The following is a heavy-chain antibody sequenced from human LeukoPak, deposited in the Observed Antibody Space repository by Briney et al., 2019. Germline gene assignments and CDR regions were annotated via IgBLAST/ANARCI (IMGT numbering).Heavy chain of an antibody. V-gene: IGHV4-38-2*02. CDR3: AKYSYGYPNWLDP. D-gene: IGHD5-18*01. CDR2: IYHSGRT. J-gene: IGHJ5*02. Sequence: SETLSLTCTVSGYSISSGYYWGWIRQPPGKGLEWIGSIYHSGRTFYNPSLKSRVTISVDTSKNQFSLKLSSVTAADTAVYYCAKYSYGYPNWLDPWGQGTLVTVSS. CDR1: GYSISSGYY.